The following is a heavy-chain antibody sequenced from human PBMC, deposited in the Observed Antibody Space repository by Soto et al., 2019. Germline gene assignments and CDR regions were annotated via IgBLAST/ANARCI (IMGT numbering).Heavy chain of an antibody. D-gene: IGHD6-13*01. CDR1: GGSISSGNYY. Sequence: SETLSLTCTVSGGSISSGNYYWSWIRQHPEKGLEWIGHIYHSGNTYYNPSLKSRVTISVDTSKNHFSLKLSSVTAADTAVYYCARDASTSWHYLDYWGQGTLVTVSS. J-gene: IGHJ4*02. V-gene: IGHV4-31*03. CDR2: IYHSGNT. CDR3: ARDASTSWHYLDY.